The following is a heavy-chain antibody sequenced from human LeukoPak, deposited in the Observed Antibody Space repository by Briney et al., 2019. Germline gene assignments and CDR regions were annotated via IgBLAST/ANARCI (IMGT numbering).Heavy chain of an antibody. J-gene: IGHJ2*01. Sequence: KVSCKASGYSFTSYWIGWVRQMPGKGLEWMGIIYPGDSDTRYSPSFQGQVTISADKSISTAYLQWSSLKASDTAMYYCARRPHGITIFGVVTQTLDWYFDLWGRGTLVTVSS. V-gene: IGHV5-51*01. CDR2: IYPGDSDT. D-gene: IGHD3-3*01. CDR3: ARRPHGITIFGVVTQTLDWYFDL. CDR1: GYSFTSYW.